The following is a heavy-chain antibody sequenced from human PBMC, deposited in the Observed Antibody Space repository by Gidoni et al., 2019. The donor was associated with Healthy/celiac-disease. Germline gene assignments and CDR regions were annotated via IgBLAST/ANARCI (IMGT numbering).Heavy chain of an antibody. J-gene: IGHJ6*02. CDR2: INPNSGGT. V-gene: IGHV1-2*04. D-gene: IGHD6-19*01. Sequence: HVQLVQSGAEATTPGASVKVSCKASGYTFTGYYMHWVRQAPGQGLEWMGWINPNSGGTNYAQKFQGWVTMTRDTSISTAYMELSRLRSDDTAVYYCARGGAVAGGPYYYYGMDVWGQGTTVTVSS. CDR3: ARGGAVAGGPYYYYGMDV. CDR1: GYTFTGYY.